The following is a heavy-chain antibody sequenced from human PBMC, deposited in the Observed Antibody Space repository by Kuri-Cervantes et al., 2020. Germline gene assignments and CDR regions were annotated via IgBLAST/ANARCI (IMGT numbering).Heavy chain of an antibody. J-gene: IGHJ4*02. CDR3: ATPTGVFGNFDWLSFDY. D-gene: IGHD3-9*01. Sequence: ASVKVSCKASGYTFTSYDINWVRQATGQGLEWMGWINPNSGGTSYAQKFQGRVTMTEDTSTDTAYMELSSLRSEDTAVYYCATPTGVFGNFDWLSFDYWGQGTLVTVSS. CDR1: GYTFTSYD. V-gene: IGHV1-8*01. CDR2: INPNSGGT.